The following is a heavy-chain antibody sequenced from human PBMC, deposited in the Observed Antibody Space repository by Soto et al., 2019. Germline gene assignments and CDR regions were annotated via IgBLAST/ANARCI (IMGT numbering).Heavy chain of an antibody. CDR2: ISGSGGST. V-gene: IGHV3-23*01. D-gene: IGHD3-10*01. Sequence: EVQLLESGGGLVQPGGSLRLSCAASGFTFNNYAMSWVRQAPGRGLEWVSTISGSGGSTYYADSVKGRFTISRDNSKNVVYLQMNSLRAEDTALYYCAKQYGSGTYYYYVEVWGKGTTVTVSS. CDR3: AKQYGSGTYYYYVEV. CDR1: GFTFNNYA. J-gene: IGHJ6*03.